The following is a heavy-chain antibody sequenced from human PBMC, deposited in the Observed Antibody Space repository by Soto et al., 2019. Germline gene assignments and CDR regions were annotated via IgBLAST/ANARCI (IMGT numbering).Heavy chain of an antibody. V-gene: IGHV3-53*01. CDR1: GFTVSSNY. J-gene: IGHJ4*02. D-gene: IGHD3-22*01. Sequence: GGSLRLSCAASGFTVSSNYMSWVRQAPGKGLEWVSVIYSGGSTYYADSVKGRFTISSDNSKNTLYLQMNSLRAEDTAVYYCARRSSGYPYYFDYWGQGTLVTVSS. CDR3: ARRSSGYPYYFDY. CDR2: IYSGGST.